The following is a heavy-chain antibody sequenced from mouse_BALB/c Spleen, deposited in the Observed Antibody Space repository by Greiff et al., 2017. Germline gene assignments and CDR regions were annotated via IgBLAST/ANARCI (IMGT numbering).Heavy chain of an antibody. D-gene: IGHD2-14*01. CDR3: TSPYRYDDYAMDY. CDR2: IRLKSNNYAT. CDR1: GFTFSNYW. V-gene: IGHV6-6*02. Sequence: EVKVEESGGGLVQPGGSMKLSCVASGFTFSNYWMNWVRQSPEKGLEWVAEIRLKSNNYATHYAESVKGRFTISRDDSKSSVYLQMNNLRAEDTGIYYCTSPYRYDDYAMDYWGQGTSVTVSS. J-gene: IGHJ4*01.